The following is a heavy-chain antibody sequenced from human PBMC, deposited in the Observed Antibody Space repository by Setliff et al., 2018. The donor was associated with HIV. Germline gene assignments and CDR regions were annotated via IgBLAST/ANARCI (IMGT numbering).Heavy chain of an antibody. D-gene: IGHD3-22*01. J-gene: IGHJ3*01. CDR2: IIPIFNAG. V-gene: IGHV1-69*13. CDR3: TTGRHYYDSSDYPANPFDV. Sequence: SVKVSCKASGGIFINSAFSWVRQAPGQGLEWMGSIIPIFNAGNYARKFQNRVTITADESTSTAYMELSSLRSEDTAVYFCTTGRHYYDSSDYPANPFDVWGQGTMVTVSS. CDR1: GGIFINSA.